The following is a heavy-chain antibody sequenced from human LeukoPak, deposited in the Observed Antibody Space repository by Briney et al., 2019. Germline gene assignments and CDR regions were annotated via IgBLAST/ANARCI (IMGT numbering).Heavy chain of an antibody. CDR2: ISSSSSYI. V-gene: IGHV3-21*01. D-gene: IGHD1-7*01. CDR1: GFTFSTYS. Sequence: GGSLRLSCAASGFTFSTYSMNWVRQAPGKGLEWVSAISSSSSYIYYADSVKGRFTISRDNAKNSLYLQMNSLRAEDTAVYYCARGGRNWNYDPRPFDYWGQGTLVTVSS. CDR3: ARGGRNWNYDPRPFDY. J-gene: IGHJ4*02.